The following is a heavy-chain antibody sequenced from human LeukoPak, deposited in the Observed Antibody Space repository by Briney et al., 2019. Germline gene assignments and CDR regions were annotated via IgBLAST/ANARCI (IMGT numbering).Heavy chain of an antibody. Sequence: PGGSLRLSCAASGFTFSSYAMHWVRQAPGKGLEWVAVISYDGSNKYYADSVKGRFTISRDNSKYTLYLQMNSLRAEDTAVYYCARSGQWLVWYYFDYWGQGTLVTVSS. CDR1: GFTFSSYA. D-gene: IGHD6-19*01. CDR3: ARSGQWLVWYYFDY. V-gene: IGHV3-30-3*01. J-gene: IGHJ4*02. CDR2: ISYDGSNK.